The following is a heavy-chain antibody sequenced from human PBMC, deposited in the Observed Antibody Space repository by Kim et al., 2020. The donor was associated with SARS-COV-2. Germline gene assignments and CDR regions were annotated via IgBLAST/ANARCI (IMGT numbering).Heavy chain of an antibody. D-gene: IGHD3-22*01. J-gene: IGHJ4*02. Sequence: SVKVSCKASGGTFSSYAISWVRQAPGQGLEWMGRIIPILAIADYAQKFQGRVTITADKSTNSAFMELSSLRSEDTAVYYCARATIDSSGYYFDYWGQGT. CDR1: GGTFSSYA. V-gene: IGHV1-69*04. CDR2: IIPILAIA. CDR3: ARATIDSSGYYFDY.